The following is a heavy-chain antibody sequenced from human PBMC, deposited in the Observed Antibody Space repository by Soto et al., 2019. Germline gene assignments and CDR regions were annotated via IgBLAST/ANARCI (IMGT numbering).Heavy chain of an antibody. D-gene: IGHD3-10*01. V-gene: IGHV3-23*01. CDR1: GFTFRSYT. CDR3: AKGGYGSGSYYYYGMDV. CDR2: ISGSGAST. Sequence: EVQLLESGGGLVQPGGSLRLSCAASGFTFRSYTMSWVRQAPGKGLEWVSAISGSGASTYYADSVKGRFTISRDNSKNTLYLQMNSLRAEDTAVYYCAKGGYGSGSYYYYGMDVWGQGTTVTVSS. J-gene: IGHJ6*02.